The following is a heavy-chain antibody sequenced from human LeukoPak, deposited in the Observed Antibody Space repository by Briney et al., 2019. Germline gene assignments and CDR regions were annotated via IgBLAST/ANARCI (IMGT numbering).Heavy chain of an antibody. CDR3: ARGCSSTSCYTGAFDI. J-gene: IGHJ3*02. Sequence: SETLSLTCTVSGGSFSEFSWSWIRQPAGGGLEWIGRISAGGIPNYNPSLKSRVAMSLDTSENQFSLKVTSVTAADTAVYYCARGCSSTSCYTGAFDIWGQGTMVTVSS. CDR1: GGSFSEFS. CDR2: ISAGGIP. D-gene: IGHD2-2*02. V-gene: IGHV4-4*07.